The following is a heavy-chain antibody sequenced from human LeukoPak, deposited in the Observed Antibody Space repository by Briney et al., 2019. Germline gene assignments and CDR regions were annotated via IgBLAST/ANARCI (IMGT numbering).Heavy chain of an antibody. D-gene: IGHD2-15*01. V-gene: IGHV1-69*13. CDR1: GGTFSSYA. CDR3: ARGFYCSGGSCRLDY. J-gene: IGHJ4*02. Sequence: GASVKVSCKASGGTFSSYAISWVRQAPGQGLEWMGGITPIFGTANYAQKFQGRVTITADEPTSTAYMELSSLRSEDTAVYYCARGFYCSGGSCRLDYWGQGTLVTVSS. CDR2: ITPIFGTA.